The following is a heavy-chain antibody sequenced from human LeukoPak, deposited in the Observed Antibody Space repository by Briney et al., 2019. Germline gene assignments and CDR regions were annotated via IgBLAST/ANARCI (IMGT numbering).Heavy chain of an antibody. D-gene: IGHD1-26*01. CDR1: GFTFSNHW. V-gene: IGHV3-74*01. Sequence: GGSLRLSCAASGFTFSNHWMHWVRQAPGKGLVWVSRIKSDGTYSDYADSVKGRFTVSRDNARNTLYLQMDSLRVEDTALYYCARARPSGGRAFDYWSQGTLVAVSS. CDR3: ARARPSGGRAFDY. CDR2: IKSDGTYS. J-gene: IGHJ4*02.